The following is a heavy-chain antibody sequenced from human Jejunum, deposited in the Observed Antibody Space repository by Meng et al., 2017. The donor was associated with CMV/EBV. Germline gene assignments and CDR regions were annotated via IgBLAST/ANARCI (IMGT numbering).Heavy chain of an antibody. V-gene: IGHV3-21*01. J-gene: IGHJ4*02. CDR2: ISASGTYM. D-gene: IGHD4-23*01. CDR1: GFIFRTQV. CDR3: AKYYGGNTDYC. Sequence: CAASGFIFRTQVMEWVRQAPGKGLEWVSSISASGTYMYYADSVKGRFTISRDNARNSLYLQMNSLRAEDTAVYYCAKYYGGNTDYCWGQGTLVTVSS.